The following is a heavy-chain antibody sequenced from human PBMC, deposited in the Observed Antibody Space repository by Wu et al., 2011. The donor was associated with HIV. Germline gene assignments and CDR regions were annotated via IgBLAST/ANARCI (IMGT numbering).Heavy chain of an antibody. CDR3: VRDQTPYFYDSSGYLDALDI. CDR2: ISVHDGNT. V-gene: IGHV1-18*01. D-gene: IGHD3-22*01. J-gene: IGHJ3*02. Sequence: QVQLVAVSEREGEEGLGAFSEGLLYGFWLSFTSYGISWVRQIPGQGLEWMGWISVHDGNTNYAQRIQDRVAIVADTSTNIVYMELRSLTSDDTAIYYCVRDQTPYFYDSSGYLDALDIWGPRDTGHCLV. CDR1: LSFTSYG.